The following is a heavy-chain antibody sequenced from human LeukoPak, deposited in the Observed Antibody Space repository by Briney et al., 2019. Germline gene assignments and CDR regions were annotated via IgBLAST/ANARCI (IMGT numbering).Heavy chain of an antibody. D-gene: IGHD5-18*01. V-gene: IGHV3-53*01. Sequence: PGGSLRLSCATSGFTFSTFWMHWVRQAPGKGLEWVSVIYSGGSTYYADSVKGRFTISRDNSKNTLYLQMNSLRAEDTAVYYCARVAMVRAFDIWGQGTMVTVSS. J-gene: IGHJ3*02. CDR3: ARVAMVRAFDI. CDR2: IYSGGST. CDR1: GFTFSTFW.